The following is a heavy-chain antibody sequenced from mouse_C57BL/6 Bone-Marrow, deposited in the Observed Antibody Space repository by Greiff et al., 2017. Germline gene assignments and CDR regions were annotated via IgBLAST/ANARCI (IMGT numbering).Heavy chain of an antibody. J-gene: IGHJ3*01. Sequence: QQSCTAFGYTFTCFWMPWGTQRPGQGHEWIGGIDPTDSYTIYSQKFKGTATLTINTSSSTAYMQPSSLTSEDSAAYYCARKEAGKGAYWGQGTLVTVSA. CDR1: GYTFTCFW. D-gene: IGHD4-1*01. CDR3: ARKEAGKGAY. V-gene: IGHV1-50*01. CDR2: IDPTDSYT.